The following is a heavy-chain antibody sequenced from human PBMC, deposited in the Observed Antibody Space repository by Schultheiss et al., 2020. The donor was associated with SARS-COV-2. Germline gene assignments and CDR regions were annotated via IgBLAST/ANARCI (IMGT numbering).Heavy chain of an antibody. J-gene: IGHJ6*03. CDR2: ISGSGGST. Sequence: GGSLRLSCAASGFTFDDYGMSWVRQAPGKGLEWVSAISGSGGSTYYADSVKGRFTISRDNSKNTLYLQMNSLRAEDTAVYYCARLITMVRGELSGYYYMDVWGKGTTVTVSS. CDR3: ARLITMVRGELSGYYYMDV. V-gene: IGHV3-23*01. D-gene: IGHD3-10*01. CDR1: GFTFDDYG.